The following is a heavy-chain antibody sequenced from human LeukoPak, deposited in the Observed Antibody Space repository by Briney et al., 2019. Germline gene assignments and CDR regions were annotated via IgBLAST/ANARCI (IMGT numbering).Heavy chain of an antibody. CDR3: AREGYCSSTSCYGKSWFDP. CDR1: GGSISSSSYY. Sequence: SETLSLTCTVSGGSISSSSYYWGWIRQPPGKGLEWIGSIYYSGSTYYNPSLKSRVTISVDTSKNQFSLKLSSVTAADTAVYYCAREGYCSSTSCYGKSWFDPWGQGTLVTVSS. D-gene: IGHD2-2*01. J-gene: IGHJ5*02. V-gene: IGHV4-39*07. CDR2: IYYSGST.